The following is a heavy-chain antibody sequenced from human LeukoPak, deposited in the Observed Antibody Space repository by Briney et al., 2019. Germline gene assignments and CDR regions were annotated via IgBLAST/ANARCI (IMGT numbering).Heavy chain of an antibody. CDR3: AREYIVVVPAGDYGMDV. CDR2: INSDESST. J-gene: IGHJ6*02. D-gene: IGHD2-2*01. V-gene: IGHV3-74*01. Sequence: GGSLRLSCAASGFTFSSHWMHWVRQAPGKGLVWVSNINSDESSTYYADSVKGRFTISRDNAKNSLYLQMNSLRAEDTAVYYCAREYIVVVPAGDYGMDVWGQGTTVTVSS. CDR1: GFTFSSHW.